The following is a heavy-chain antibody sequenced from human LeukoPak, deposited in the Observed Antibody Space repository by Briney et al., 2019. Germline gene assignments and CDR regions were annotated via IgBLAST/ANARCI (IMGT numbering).Heavy chain of an antibody. CDR1: GYTFTSYA. D-gene: IGHD1-26*01. CDR3: AMPMPTSGTTKTLDY. Sequence: ASVKVSCNASGYTFTSYAMNWVRQAPGQRLEWMGWINAGNGNTKYSQKFQGRATITRDTSASTAYMELSSLRSEDTAVYYCAMPMPTSGTTKTLDYWGQGTLVTVSS. J-gene: IGHJ4*02. CDR2: INAGNGNT. V-gene: IGHV1-3*01.